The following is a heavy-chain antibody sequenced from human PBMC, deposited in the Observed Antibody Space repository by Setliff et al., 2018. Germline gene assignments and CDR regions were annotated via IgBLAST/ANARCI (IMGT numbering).Heavy chain of an antibody. V-gene: IGHV1-18*01. CDR1: GYTFTDYG. CDR2: ISPSSGNT. J-gene: IGHJ4*02. D-gene: IGHD2-2*01. CDR3: SRLVGYCTRTSCQRLSGDDY. Sequence: ASVKVSCKASGYTFTDYGVTWVRQAPGQGLEWVGWISPSSGNTYYAPKFQGRITMTTEPSTTTAYMELKSLRSDDTAIYYCSRLVGYCTRTSCQRLSGDDYWGQGALVTVSS.